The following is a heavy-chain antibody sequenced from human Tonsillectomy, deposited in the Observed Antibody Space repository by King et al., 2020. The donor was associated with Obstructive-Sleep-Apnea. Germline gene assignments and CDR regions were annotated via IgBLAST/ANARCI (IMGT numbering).Heavy chain of an antibody. J-gene: IGHJ4*02. Sequence: VQLQQWGAGLLKPSETLSLTCAVYGGSFSGYYWSWIRQPPGKGLEWIGEINHSGSTNYNPSLKSRVTISVDTSKNQFSLKLSSVTAADTAVYYCAGDAETAMVTSGGVWGDYWGQGTLVTGSS. CDR3: AGDAETAMVTSGGVWGDY. D-gene: IGHD5-18*01. CDR1: GGSFSGYY. CDR2: INHSGST. V-gene: IGHV4-34*01.